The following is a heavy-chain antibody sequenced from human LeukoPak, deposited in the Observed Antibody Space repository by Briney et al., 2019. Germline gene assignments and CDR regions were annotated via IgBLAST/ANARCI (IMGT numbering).Heavy chain of an antibody. CDR2: IFPIFGTA. D-gene: IGHD2/OR15-2a*01. CDR1: GGTFSSYA. CDR3: ARDMSFAVSMMSPDY. J-gene: IGHJ4*02. Sequence: GSSVKVSCKASGGTFSSYAISCVRQAPGQGGEWMGGIFPIFGTANYEQKFQGRVTSTADKSTSTAYMELRSLRSENTAVYYCARDMSFAVSMMSPDYWGQRTLVTVSS. V-gene: IGHV1-69*06.